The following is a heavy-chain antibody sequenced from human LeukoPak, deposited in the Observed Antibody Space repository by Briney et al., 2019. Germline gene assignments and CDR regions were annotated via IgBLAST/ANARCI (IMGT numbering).Heavy chain of an antibody. CDR1: GVSFSGYY. CDR2: INHSGST. Sequence: SETLSLTCAVYGVSFSGYYWSWIRQPPGKGLEWIGEINHSGSTNYNPSLKSRVTISVDTSKNQFSLKLSSVTAADTAVYYCARGRIAVAGTLVDYWGQGTLVTVSS. V-gene: IGHV4-34*01. J-gene: IGHJ4*02. CDR3: ARGRIAVAGTLVDY. D-gene: IGHD6-19*01.